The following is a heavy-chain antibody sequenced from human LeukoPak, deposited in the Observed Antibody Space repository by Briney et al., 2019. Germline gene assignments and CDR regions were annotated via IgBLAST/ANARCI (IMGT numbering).Heavy chain of an antibody. CDR2: IRYDGSNK. V-gene: IGHV3-30*02. J-gene: IGHJ4*02. D-gene: IGHD3-22*01. CDR1: GFTFSSYG. Sequence: GGSLRLSCAASGFTFSSYGMHWVRQAPGKGLEWVAFIRYDGSNKYYADSVKGRFTISRDNSKNTLYLQMNSLRAEDTAVYYCARAPYYYDSSANFDYWGQGTLVTVSS. CDR3: ARAPYYYDSSANFDY.